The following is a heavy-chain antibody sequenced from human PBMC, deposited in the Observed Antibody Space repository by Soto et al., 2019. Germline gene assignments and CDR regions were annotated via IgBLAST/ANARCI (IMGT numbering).Heavy chain of an antibody. V-gene: IGHV1-58*01. J-gene: IGHJ4*02. Sequence: ASAELSSKECRVRYNSSALQWVRQASRKRLEWIGWIVVGSGNTNYAQKFQERVTITRDMSTSTAYMELSSLRSEDTAVYYCAASEGYDFWSGYSYFDYWGKGTLVT. CDR3: AASEGYDFWSGYSYFDY. D-gene: IGHD3-3*01. CDR2: IVVGSGNT. CDR1: RVRYNSSA.